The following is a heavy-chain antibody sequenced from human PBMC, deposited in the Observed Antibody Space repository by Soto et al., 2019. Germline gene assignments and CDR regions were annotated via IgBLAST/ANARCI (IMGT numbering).Heavy chain of an antibody. Sequence: GESLKISFKGSGYSFTSYLISWGRQMPVKGLEWMGRIDPSDSYTNYSPSFQGHVNISADKSISTAYLQLSSLKASDTAMYYCARQSGNYGMDVWGQGITVSVSS. J-gene: IGHJ6*02. CDR3: ARQSGNYGMDV. CDR1: GYSFTSYL. V-gene: IGHV5-10-1*01. CDR2: IDPSDSYT. D-gene: IGHD6-25*01.